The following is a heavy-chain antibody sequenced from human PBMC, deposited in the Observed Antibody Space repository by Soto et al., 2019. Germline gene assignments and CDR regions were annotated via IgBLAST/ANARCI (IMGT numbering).Heavy chain of an antibody. J-gene: IGHJ5*02. D-gene: IGHD5-12*01. CDR3: XRVRRWLPEEMVDL. CDR2: VNDSGNS. Sequence: QVQLHQWGAGQLRASETLSLTCGVSGGSFSGYYWSWIRQPPGKGLEWIGEVNDSGNSNYNPSPKRRVVISVDTTKREFSLKMNTVTAADTGXXXXXRVRRWLPEEMVDLWGQGAQVAVSS. CDR1: GGSFSGYY. V-gene: IGHV4-34*01.